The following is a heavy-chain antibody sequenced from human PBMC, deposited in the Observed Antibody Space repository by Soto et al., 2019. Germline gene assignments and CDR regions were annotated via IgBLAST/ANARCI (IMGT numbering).Heavy chain of an antibody. V-gene: IGHV3-23*01. CDR1: GFTFSSYA. CDR3: AADYGMDV. CDR2: ISGSGGST. Sequence: EVQLLESGGGLVQPGGSLRLSCAASGFTFSSYAMSWVRQAPGKGLEWVSAISGSGGSTYYADSVKGRFTXSRDNSKXXXXXXXXXLRAEDTAVYYCAADYGMDVWGQGTTVTVSS. J-gene: IGHJ6*02.